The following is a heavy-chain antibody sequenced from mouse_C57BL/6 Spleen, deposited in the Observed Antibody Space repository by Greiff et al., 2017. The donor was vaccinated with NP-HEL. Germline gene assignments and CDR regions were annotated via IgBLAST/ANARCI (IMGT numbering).Heavy chain of an antibody. CDR2: IHPNSGST. Sequence: QVQLQQPGAELVKPGASVKLSCKASGYTFTSYWMHWVKQRPGQGLEWIGMIHPNSGSTNYNEKFKSKATLTVDKSSSTAYMQLSSLTSEDSAVYYCARGGGYYYGSSYGYFDVWGTGTTVTVSS. V-gene: IGHV1-64*01. CDR1: GYTFTSYW. CDR3: ARGGGYYYGSSYGYFDV. D-gene: IGHD1-1*01. J-gene: IGHJ1*03.